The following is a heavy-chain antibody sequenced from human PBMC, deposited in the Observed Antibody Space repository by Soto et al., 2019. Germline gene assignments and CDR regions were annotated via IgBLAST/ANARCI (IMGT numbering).Heavy chain of an antibody. CDR2: ISSSSSTI. CDR1: GFTFSSYS. CDR3: ARDPPHYYDSSGYNPRGYFQH. J-gene: IGHJ1*01. D-gene: IGHD3-22*01. Sequence: ESGGGLVQPGGSLRLSCAASGFTFSSYSMNWVRQAPGTGLEWVSYISSSSSTIYYADSVKGRFTISRDNAKNSLYLQMNSLRDEDTAVYYCARDPPHYYDSSGYNPRGYFQHWGQGTLVTVSS. V-gene: IGHV3-48*02.